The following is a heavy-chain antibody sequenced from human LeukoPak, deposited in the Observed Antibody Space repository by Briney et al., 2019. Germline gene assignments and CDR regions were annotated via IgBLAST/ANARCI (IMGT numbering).Heavy chain of an antibody. CDR1: GFTFSSYS. D-gene: IGHD1-26*01. CDR3: AEGGPTGSNYFDF. J-gene: IGHJ4*02. Sequence: GGSLRLSCAASGFTFSSYSMNWVRQAPGKGLEWVSSISSSSSYIYYADSVKGRFTISRDNAKNSLYLQMNSLRADDTAVYYCAEGGPTGSNYFDFWGQGTLVTVSS. CDR2: ISSSSSYI. V-gene: IGHV3-21*04.